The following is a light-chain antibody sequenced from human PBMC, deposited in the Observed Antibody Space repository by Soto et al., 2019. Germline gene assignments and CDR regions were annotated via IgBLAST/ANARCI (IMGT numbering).Light chain of an antibody. CDR3: QGYGSTPEA. CDR1: LSVSRNY. Sequence: EIVLTQSPGTLSLSPGERATLSCRASLSVSRNYLAWYQQKPGQAPRLLSYGASSSATGIPDRFSGSGSGKDVTLTISRLEPEELAVYECQGYGSTPEAVGEGTRLEIK. J-gene: IGKJ5*01. V-gene: IGKV3-20*01. CDR2: GAS.